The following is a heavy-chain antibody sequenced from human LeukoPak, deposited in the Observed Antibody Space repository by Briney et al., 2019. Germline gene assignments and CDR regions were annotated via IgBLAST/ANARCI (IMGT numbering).Heavy chain of an antibody. CDR2: INQDGSEK. CDR3: ARRYCGGDCHSPYFDY. Sequence: GGSLRLSCAASGFTFSSYWMSWVRQAPGKGLEWVANINQDGSEKYYVDSVKGRFTISRDNAKNSLYLQMNSLRAEDTAVYYCARRYCGGDCHSPYFDYWGQGTLVTVSS. J-gene: IGHJ4*02. D-gene: IGHD2-21*02. CDR1: GFTFSSYW. V-gene: IGHV3-7*01.